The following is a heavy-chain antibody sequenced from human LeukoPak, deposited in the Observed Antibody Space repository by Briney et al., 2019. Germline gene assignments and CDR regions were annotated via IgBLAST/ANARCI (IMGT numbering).Heavy chain of an antibody. CDR2: IYYSGST. V-gene: IGHV4-59*01. J-gene: IGHJ2*01. D-gene: IGHD3-3*01. Sequence: PSETLSLTCTVSGGSISSYYWSWIRQPPGKGLEWIGYIYYSGSTNYNPSLESRVTISVDTSKNQFSLKLSSVTAADTAVYYCARAGVVSNPNSYWYFHLWGRGTLVTVSS. CDR3: ARAGVVSNPNSYWYFHL. CDR1: GGSISSYY.